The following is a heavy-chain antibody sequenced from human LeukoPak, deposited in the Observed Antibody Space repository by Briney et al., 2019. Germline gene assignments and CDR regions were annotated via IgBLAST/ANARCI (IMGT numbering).Heavy chain of an antibody. Sequence: ASVKVSCKVSGDTLTELSMHWVRQAPGKGLEWMGGFDPEDSETIYAQKFQGRLTMTEDTSTETAYMELSSLRSEDTAVYYCATDNGGTYAFDIWGQGTMVTVAS. CDR1: GDTLTELS. J-gene: IGHJ3*02. CDR2: FDPEDSET. V-gene: IGHV1-24*01. D-gene: IGHD2-8*01. CDR3: ATDNGGTYAFDI.